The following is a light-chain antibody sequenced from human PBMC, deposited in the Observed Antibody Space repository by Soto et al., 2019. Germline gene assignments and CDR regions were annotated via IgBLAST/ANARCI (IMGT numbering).Light chain of an antibody. CDR3: QQYENSSLT. J-gene: IGKJ4*01. Sequence: EIVLTQSPGTLSLSPGERATLSCRASQSVSSSYLAWYQQKPGQAPRLLIYGASRRATGIPDRFSGSESGTDFTLTISRLEPEDLAIYYCQQYENSSLTLGGGTKVEIK. CDR1: QSVSSSY. V-gene: IGKV3-20*01. CDR2: GAS.